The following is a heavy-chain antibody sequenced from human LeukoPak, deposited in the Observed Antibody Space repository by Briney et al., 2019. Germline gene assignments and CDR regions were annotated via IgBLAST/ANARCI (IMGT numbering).Heavy chain of an antibody. D-gene: IGHD6-19*01. CDR3: ARETSLAGFASGLGFNY. Sequence: SETLSLTCTVSGGSISSYYWSWIRQPPGRGLEWIGYIYYSGSTNYNPSLKSRVTISVDTSKNQFSLKLSSVTAADTATYYCARETSLAGFASGLGFNYWGQGILVTVSS. V-gene: IGHV4-59*01. CDR1: GGSISSYY. J-gene: IGHJ4*02. CDR2: IYYSGST.